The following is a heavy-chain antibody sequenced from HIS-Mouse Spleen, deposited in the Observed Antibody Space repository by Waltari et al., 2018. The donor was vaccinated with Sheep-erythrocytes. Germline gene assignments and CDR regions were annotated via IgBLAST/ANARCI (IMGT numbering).Heavy chain of an antibody. CDR1: GFTFSSYA. CDR2: ISYDGSNK. CDR3: ARGLAVAARGYFDY. D-gene: IGHD6-6*01. Sequence: QVQLVESGGGVVQPGRSLRLSCAASGFTFSSYAMHWVRQAPGKGLEWMAVISYDGSNKYYADSVKGRFTISRDNSKNTLYLQMNSLRAEDTAVYYCARGLAVAARGYFDYWGQGTLVTVSS. J-gene: IGHJ4*02. V-gene: IGHV3-30-3*01.